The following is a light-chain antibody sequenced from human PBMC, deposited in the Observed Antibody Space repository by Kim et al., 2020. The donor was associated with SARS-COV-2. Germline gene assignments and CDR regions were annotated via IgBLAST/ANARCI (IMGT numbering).Light chain of an antibody. CDR2: DVS. V-gene: IGLV2-14*03. CDR1: SSDIGNFNY. J-gene: IGLJ3*02. Sequence: QSALTQPASVSGSPGQSITISCTGTSSDIGNFNYVSWYLQHPGKAPKLMIYDVSKRPSGVSNRFSGSKSGNTASLTISGLQAEDEADYYCSSYSTISTCVFGGGTQLTVL. CDR3: SSYSTISTCV.